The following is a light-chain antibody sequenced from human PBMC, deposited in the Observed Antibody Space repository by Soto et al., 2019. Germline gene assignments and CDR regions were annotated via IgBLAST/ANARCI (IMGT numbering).Light chain of an antibody. J-gene: IGLJ2*01. CDR2: EVS. Sequence: QSALTQPASVSGSPGQSITISCTGTSSDVGGYNYVSWYQLPPGKATKLMIYEVSNRPSVISNRFSCSKSGNTASPTSAGLQTEDAADYYCTSYTSISTPVFGGGTKLTVL. V-gene: IGLV2-14*01. CDR3: TSYTSISTPV. CDR1: SSDVGGYNY.